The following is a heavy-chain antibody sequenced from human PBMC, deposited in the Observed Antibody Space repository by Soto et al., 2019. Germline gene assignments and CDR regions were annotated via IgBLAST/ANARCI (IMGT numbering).Heavy chain of an antibody. CDR1: GFTFNTYN. V-gene: IGHV3-48*01. CDR3: ARDDYPYYDDSSGSHFDY. Sequence: PGGSLRLSCAASGFTFNTYNMNCVRQSPGKGLEWVSYISDSSSTIHYADSVKGRFTISRDNAKNSLYLQMNSLRAEDTAVYYCARDDYPYYDDSSGSHFDYWGQGALVTVSP. J-gene: IGHJ4*02. CDR2: ISDSSSTI. D-gene: IGHD3-22*01.